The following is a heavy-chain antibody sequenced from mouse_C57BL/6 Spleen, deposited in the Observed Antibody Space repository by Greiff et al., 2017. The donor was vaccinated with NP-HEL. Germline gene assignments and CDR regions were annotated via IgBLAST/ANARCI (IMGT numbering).Heavy chain of an antibody. J-gene: IGHJ3*01. D-gene: IGHD1-1*01. CDR1: GYAFSSSW. Sequence: VKLMESGPELVKPGASVKISCKASGYAFSSSWMNWVKQRPGKGLEWIGRIYPGDGDTNYNGKFKGKATLTADKSSSTAYMQLSSLTSEDSAVYFCALYGSSLFAYWGQGTLVTVSA. CDR2: IYPGDGDT. V-gene: IGHV1-82*01. CDR3: ALYGSSLFAY.